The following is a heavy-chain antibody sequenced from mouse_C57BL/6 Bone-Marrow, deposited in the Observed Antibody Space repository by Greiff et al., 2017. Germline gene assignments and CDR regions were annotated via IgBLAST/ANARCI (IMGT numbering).Heavy chain of an antibody. V-gene: IGHV1-26*01. Sequence: VQLQQSGPELVKPGASVKISCKASGYTFNDYYMNWVKQSHGKSLEWIGDINPNNGGTRYNEKFKGKATLTADKSSSTAYMQLSSLTSEDSAVYYCARDWDTDYFDYWGQGTTLTVSS. CDR2: INPNNGGT. D-gene: IGHD4-1*01. J-gene: IGHJ2*01. CDR3: ARDWDTDYFDY. CDR1: GYTFNDYY.